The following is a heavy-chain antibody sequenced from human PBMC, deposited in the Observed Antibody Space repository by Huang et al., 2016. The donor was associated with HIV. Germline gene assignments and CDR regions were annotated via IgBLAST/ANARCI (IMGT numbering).Heavy chain of an antibody. D-gene: IGHD5-12*01. CDR2: IIPSFGTT. CDR3: ARSGPRWGLATIWTLVY. V-gene: IGHV1-69*13. Sequence: QVQLVQSGAEVKKPGSSVKLSCQSSGGGSSSYAISWVRQARGQWLEWMGGIIPSFGTTDYAPRFQGRVTITADESTNTAYIELSSLEYDDTALYYCARSGPRWGLATIWTLVYWGQGTLVTVSS. CDR1: GGGSSSYA. J-gene: IGHJ4*02.